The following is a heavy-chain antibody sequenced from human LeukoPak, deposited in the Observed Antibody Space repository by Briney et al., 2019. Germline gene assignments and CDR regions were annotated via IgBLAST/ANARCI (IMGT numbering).Heavy chain of an antibody. V-gene: IGHV3-21*01. CDR3: ARVAKIQLWLDY. CDR2: ISSSSSYI. Sequence: GGSLRLSCAASGFTFSSYSMNWVRQAPGKGLEWVSSISSSSSYIYYADSVKGRFTISRDNAKNSLYLQMNSLRAEDTAVYYCARVAKIQLWLDYWGQGTLVTDSS. J-gene: IGHJ4*02. CDR1: GFTFSSYS. D-gene: IGHD5-18*01.